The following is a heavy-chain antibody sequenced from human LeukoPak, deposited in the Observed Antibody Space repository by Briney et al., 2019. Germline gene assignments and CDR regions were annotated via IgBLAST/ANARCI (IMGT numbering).Heavy chain of an antibody. D-gene: IGHD2-21*01. V-gene: IGHV3-23*01. Sequence: GGPLRLSCEASGFTFGTLWMIWVRQAPGKGREWVSAISDSGNTYQADSVKGRFTISRDSSKNTLFLQMNRLRPEDAAVYYCAKSPVTTCRGAYCYPFDYWGQGTLVTVSS. CDR2: ISDSGNT. J-gene: IGHJ4*02. CDR1: GFTFGTLW. CDR3: AKSPVTTCRGAYCYPFDY.